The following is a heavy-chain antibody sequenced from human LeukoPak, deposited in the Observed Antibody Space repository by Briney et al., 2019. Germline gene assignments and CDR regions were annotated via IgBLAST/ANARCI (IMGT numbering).Heavy chain of an antibody. CDR2: IYYSGST. J-gene: IGHJ4*02. Sequence: PSETLSLTRTVSGGSISSYYWSWIRQPPGKGLEWIGYIYYSGSTNYNPSLKSRVTISVDTSKNQFSLKLSSVTAADTAVYYCARGGHGPYDYWGQGTLVTVSS. CDR3: ARGGHGPYDY. CDR1: GGSISSYY. D-gene: IGHD3-16*01. V-gene: IGHV4-59*01.